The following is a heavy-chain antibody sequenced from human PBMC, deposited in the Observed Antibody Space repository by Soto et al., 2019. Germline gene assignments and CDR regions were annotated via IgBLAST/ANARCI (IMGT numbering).Heavy chain of an antibody. V-gene: IGHV3-7*01. J-gene: IGHJ3*02. D-gene: IGHD6-6*01. CDR2: MKQDGNER. Sequence: PGGSLRLSCAASRFTFSSYWMSWVRQAPGKGLEWLANMKQDGNERYYLDSVKGRFTVSGDSAKNSLFLIMDDLRVEDTALYYCAAYSTSRHAALDIWGQGTMVTVSS. CDR3: AAYSTSRHAALDI. CDR1: RFTFSSYW.